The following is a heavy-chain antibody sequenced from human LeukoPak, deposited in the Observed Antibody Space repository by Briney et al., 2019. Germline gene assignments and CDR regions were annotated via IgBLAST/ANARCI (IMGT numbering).Heavy chain of an antibody. CDR2: MNPNSGNT. D-gene: IGHD3-22*01. V-gene: IGHV1-8*03. J-gene: IGHJ3*02. CDR1: GYTFTSYD. Sequence: ASVTVSCKASGYTFTSYDINWVRQATGQGLEWMGWMNPNSGNTGYAQKFQGRVTITRNTSISTAYMELSSLRSEDTAVYYCARGLNYYDSSGYYESPYAFDIWGQGTMVTVSS. CDR3: ARGLNYYDSSGYYESPYAFDI.